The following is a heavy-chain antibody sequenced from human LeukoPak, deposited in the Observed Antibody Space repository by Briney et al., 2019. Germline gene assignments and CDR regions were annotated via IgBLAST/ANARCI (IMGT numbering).Heavy chain of an antibody. J-gene: IGHJ6*02. CDR3: ARDRVGQLYYYGMDV. Sequence: GGSLRLSCAASGFTVSSNYMSWVRQAPGKGLEWASVIYSGGSTYYADSVKGRFTISRDNSKNTLYLQMNSLRAEDTAVYYCARDRVGQLYYYGMDVWGQGTTVTVSS. CDR2: IYSGGST. D-gene: IGHD1-1*01. CDR1: GFTVSSNY. V-gene: IGHV3-53*01.